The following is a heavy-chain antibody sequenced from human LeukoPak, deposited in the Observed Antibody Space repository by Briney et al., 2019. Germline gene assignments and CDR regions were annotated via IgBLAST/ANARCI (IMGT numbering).Heavy chain of an antibody. V-gene: IGHV4-34*01. D-gene: IGHD1-26*01. CDR2: INHSGST. Sequence: SETLSLTCAVYGGSFSGYYWSWIRQPPGKGLEWIGEINHSGSTNYNPSLKSRVTISVDTSKNQFSLKLSSVTAADTAAYYCARRSGSYYGSIWFDPWGQGTLVTVSS. CDR3: ARRSGSYYGSIWFDP. CDR1: GGSFSGYY. J-gene: IGHJ5*02.